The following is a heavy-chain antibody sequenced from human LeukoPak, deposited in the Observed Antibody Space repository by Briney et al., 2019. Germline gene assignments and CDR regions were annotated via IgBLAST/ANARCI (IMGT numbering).Heavy chain of an antibody. J-gene: IGHJ4*02. CDR3: AKRNTMVRGGPCFDY. CDR2: IFGNGDTT. Sequence: GGSLRLSCAASGFSFSSYAMNWVRQAPGKWLEWVSIIFGNGDTTYYADSVKGRFTVSRDNSKDTLYLQMNDLRPDDTAIYYCAKRNTMVRGGPCFDYWGQGLLVTVSS. CDR1: GFSFSSYA. V-gene: IGHV3-23*01. D-gene: IGHD3-10*01.